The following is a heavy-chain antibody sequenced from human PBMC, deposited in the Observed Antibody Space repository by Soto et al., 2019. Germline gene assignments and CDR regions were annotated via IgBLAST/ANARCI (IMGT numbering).Heavy chain of an antibody. V-gene: IGHV4-30-4*01. D-gene: IGHD3-10*01. J-gene: IGHJ4*02. Sequence: QVQLQESGPGLVKPSQTLSLTCTVSGDSISSGDYYWSWIRQPPGKGLEYIAYIYYSGRTYYNPPLKRRPSLSIDTSKKQFSLKLSSVTAADTAVYYCAREDYFGSGRSGLDYWGQGALVTVSS. CDR1: GDSISSGDYY. CDR2: IYYSGRT. CDR3: AREDYFGSGRSGLDY.